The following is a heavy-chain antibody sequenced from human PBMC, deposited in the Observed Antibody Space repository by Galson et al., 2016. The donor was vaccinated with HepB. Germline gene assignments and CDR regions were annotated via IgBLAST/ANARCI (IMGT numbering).Heavy chain of an antibody. CDR1: GFTFSTFW. Sequence: SLRLSCAASGFTFSTFWMHWVRQVPGKGLVWVSRIGSDGSTITYADSVKGRFTISRDNAENSLYLQMDSLRAEDTALYYCVRYNWNFAFDIWGQGTMVTVSS. J-gene: IGHJ3*02. V-gene: IGHV3-74*01. D-gene: IGHD1-7*01. CDR2: IGSDGSTI. CDR3: VRYNWNFAFDI.